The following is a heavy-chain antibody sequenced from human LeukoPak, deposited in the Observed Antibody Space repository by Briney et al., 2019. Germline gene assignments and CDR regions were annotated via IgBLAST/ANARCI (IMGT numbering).Heavy chain of an antibody. CDR1: GGSFSGYY. J-gene: IGHJ5*02. Sequence: SETLSLTCAVYGGSFSGYYWSWIRQPPGKGLEWIGEINHSGSTNYNPSLKSRVTISVDTSKNQFSLKLSSVTAADTAVYYCARRRGYCSSTSCYKGHWFGPWGQGTLVTVSS. CDR2: INHSGST. CDR3: ARRRGYCSSTSCYKGHWFGP. V-gene: IGHV4-34*01. D-gene: IGHD2-2*03.